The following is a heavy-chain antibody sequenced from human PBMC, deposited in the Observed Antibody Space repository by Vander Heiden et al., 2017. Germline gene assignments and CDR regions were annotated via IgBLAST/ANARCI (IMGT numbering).Heavy chain of an antibody. CDR3: AKYPCRTTTCYEGIDY. D-gene: IGHD2-2*01. J-gene: IGHJ4*02. CDR2: ISYDGSNK. CDR1: GFTFSGYA. Sequence: QVQLVESGGGLVQPGRSLRLSCAGSGFTFSGYAMPWVRQAPGKGLEWVAVISYDGSNKYYADSVKGRFTISRDNSKNTHYLQMNSLRAEDTAVYYCAKYPCRTTTCYEGIDYWGQGTLVSVSS. V-gene: IGHV3-30-3*02.